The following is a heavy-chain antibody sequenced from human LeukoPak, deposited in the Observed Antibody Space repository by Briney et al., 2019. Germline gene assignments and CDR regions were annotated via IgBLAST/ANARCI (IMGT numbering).Heavy chain of an antibody. CDR1: GGSFSGYY. V-gene: IGHV4-34*01. Sequence: PSETLSLTCAVYGGSFSGYYWSWLRQPPGKGLEWVGEINHSGSTNYNPSLKSRVTISVDTSKNQFSLKLSSVTAADTAVYYCARGRSRLIVGATSFDLWGQGTLVTVSS. CDR2: INHSGST. J-gene: IGHJ5*02. CDR3: ARGRSRLIVGATSFDL. D-gene: IGHD1-26*01.